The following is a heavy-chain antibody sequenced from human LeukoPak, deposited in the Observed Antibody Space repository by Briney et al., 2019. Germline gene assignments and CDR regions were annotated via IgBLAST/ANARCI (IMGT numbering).Heavy chain of an antibody. J-gene: IGHJ4*02. V-gene: IGHV1-2*04. CDR2: INPNSGGT. Sequence: ASVKVSCKASGYTFTGYYMHWVRQAPGQGLEWMGWINPNSGGTNYAQKFQGWVTMTRDTSISTAYMELSRLRSDDTAVYYCARTISLIAAAGKPCDYWGQGTLVTVSS. D-gene: IGHD6-13*01. CDR1: GYTFTGYY. CDR3: ARTISLIAAAGKPCDY.